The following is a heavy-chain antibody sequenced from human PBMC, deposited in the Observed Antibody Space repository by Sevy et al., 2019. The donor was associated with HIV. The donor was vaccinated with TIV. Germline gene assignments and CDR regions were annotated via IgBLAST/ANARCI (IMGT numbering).Heavy chain of an antibody. V-gene: IGHV3-30-3*01. CDR1: GFAFSTHA. J-gene: IGHJ4*01. CDR2: ISYEGSET. CDR3: ARDGGYSVKWYPLY. Sequence: GGSLRLSCAASGFAFSTHAMHWVRQAPGKGLEWVAVISYEGSETFYAASVEGRFTISRDNSKNMLSLQINSLRPEDTAVYYCARDGGYSVKWYPLYWGHGTLVTVSS. D-gene: IGHD1-26*01.